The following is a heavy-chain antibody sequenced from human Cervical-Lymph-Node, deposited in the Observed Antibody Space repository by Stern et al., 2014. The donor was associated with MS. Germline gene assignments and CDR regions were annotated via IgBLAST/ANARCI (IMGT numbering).Heavy chain of an antibody. V-gene: IGHV1-24*01. J-gene: IGHJ4*02. Sequence: VHLVESGAEVKKPGASVKVSCKVSEYTLTELSMHWVRQAPGKGLEWMGRFDPQDGKTIYAQRFQGRVTLTEDTPTNTAYMELSSLISDDTAVYYCATVVEISGSYLFDSWGQGTLVTVSS. CDR3: ATVVEISGSYLFDS. D-gene: IGHD1-26*01. CDR2: FDPQDGKT. CDR1: EYTLTELS.